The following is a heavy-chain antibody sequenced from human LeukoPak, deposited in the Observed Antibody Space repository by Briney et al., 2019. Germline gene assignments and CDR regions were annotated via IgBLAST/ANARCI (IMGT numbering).Heavy chain of an antibody. CDR1: GYTLTELS. Sequence: ASVKVSCKVSGYTLTELSMHWVRQAPGKGLEWMGGFDPEDGETIYAQKFQGRVTMTEDTSTDTAYMELSSLRSEDTAVYYCATNKVGYPLAFDAFDIWGQGTMVTVSS. J-gene: IGHJ3*02. D-gene: IGHD6-13*01. CDR2: FDPEDGET. V-gene: IGHV1-24*01. CDR3: ATNKVGYPLAFDAFDI.